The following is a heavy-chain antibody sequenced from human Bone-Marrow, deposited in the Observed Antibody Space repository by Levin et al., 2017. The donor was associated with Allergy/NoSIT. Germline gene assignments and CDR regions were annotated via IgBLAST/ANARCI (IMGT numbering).Heavy chain of an antibody. D-gene: IGHD3-10*01. CDR3: ARFYGSGSYCDY. CDR2: IYAGGTT. J-gene: IGHJ4*02. CDR1: GLDVSNTF. Sequence: GESLKISCAASGLDVSNTFLGWVRQAPGKGLEWVSIIYAGGTTYNADSVKGRFTISRDNSKSTVYLQMNSLRAEDTAMYYCARFYGSGSYCDYWGQGTLVTVSS. V-gene: IGHV3-53*01.